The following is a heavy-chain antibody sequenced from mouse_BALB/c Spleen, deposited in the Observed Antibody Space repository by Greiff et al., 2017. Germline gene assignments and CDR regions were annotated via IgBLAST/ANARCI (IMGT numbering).Heavy chain of an antibody. CDR2: IYYSGTI. D-gene: IGHD2-1*01. V-gene: IGHV3-5*02. J-gene: IGHJ2*01. CDR1: GISITTGNYR. Sequence: EVHLVESGPGLVKPSQTVSLTCTVTGISITTGNYRWSWIRQFPGNKLEWIGYIYYSGTITYNPSLTSRTTITRDTSKNQFFLEMNSLTAEDTATYYCARERRDGNYFDYWGQGTTLTVSS. CDR3: ARERRDGNYFDY.